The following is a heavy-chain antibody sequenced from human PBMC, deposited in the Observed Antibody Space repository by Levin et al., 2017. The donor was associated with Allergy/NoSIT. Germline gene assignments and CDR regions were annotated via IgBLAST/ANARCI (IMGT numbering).Heavy chain of an antibody. J-gene: IGHJ4*02. Sequence: PGGSLRLSCAASGFKFNNIWMYWVRVVPGKGLMWVSRINGMSTDPGYADSVKGRFTISRDNTKNMLYLDMTSLRVEDTAMYYCGASLLFGSGGSAWGQGTPVTVSS. CDR2: INGMSTDP. V-gene: IGHV3-74*01. D-gene: IGHD3-10*01. CDR1: GFKFNNIW. CDR3: GASLLFGSGGSA.